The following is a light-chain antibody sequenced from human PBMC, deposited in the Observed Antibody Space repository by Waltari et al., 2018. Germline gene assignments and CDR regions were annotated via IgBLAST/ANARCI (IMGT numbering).Light chain of an antibody. CDR3: QQSFSTPRT. CDR1: QIIRTY. Sequence: IQMTQPPSSLSASVGDITSISCRASQIIRTYVNWYQQKPGKAPKILISAASTLRGEVPSRFSGSGSGTDFTLTISNLQPEDFATYYCQQSFSTPRTFGGGTRVEIK. J-gene: IGKJ4*01. CDR2: AAS. V-gene: IGKV1-39*01.